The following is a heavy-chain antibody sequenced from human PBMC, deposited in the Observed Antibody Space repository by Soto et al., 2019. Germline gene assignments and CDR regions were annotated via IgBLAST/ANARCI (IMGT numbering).Heavy chain of an antibody. D-gene: IGHD3-3*01. V-gene: IGHV3-30*18. CDR2: ISYDGSTT. J-gene: IGHJ5*02. CDR1: GFTFSGYG. Sequence: QVQLVESGGGVVQPGRSLRLSCAASGFTFSGYGMRWVRQAPGKGLEWVAGISYDGSTTYYADSVKGRFTISRDNSRNTVYLQMSSLRAEDTAVYYCAKDPRGQFFQCCWFDPWGQGTPVTVSS. CDR3: AKDPRGQFFQCCWFDP.